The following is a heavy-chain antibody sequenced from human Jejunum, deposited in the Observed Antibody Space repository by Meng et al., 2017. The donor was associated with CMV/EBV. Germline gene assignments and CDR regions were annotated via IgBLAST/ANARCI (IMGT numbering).Heavy chain of an antibody. CDR1: VVSFSAIN. J-gene: IGHJ6*02. CDR3: ANQLPWNYYYGMDL. Sequence: SVVSFSAINMNWVRQAPGKGLEWVASISSTGSYIYYADSLKGRFTISRDNAKNLLYLQMNSLRAEDTAVYYCANQLPWNYYYGMDLWGQGTTVTVSS. V-gene: IGHV3-21*06. D-gene: IGHD1-1*01. CDR2: ISSTGSYI.